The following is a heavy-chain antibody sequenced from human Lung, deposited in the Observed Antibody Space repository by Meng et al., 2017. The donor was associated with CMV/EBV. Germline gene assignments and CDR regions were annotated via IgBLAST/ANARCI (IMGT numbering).Heavy chain of an antibody. D-gene: IGHD5-18*01. V-gene: IGHV4-59*01. J-gene: IGHJ6*02. CDR1: GGSISSYY. CDR2: IYYSGST. Sequence: LXCTVSGGSISSYYWSWIRQPPGKGLEWIGYIYYSGSTNYNPSLKSRVTISVDTSKNQFSLKLSSVTAADTAVYYCASSGYSYGYGYYGMDVWGQGTXVNGAS. CDR3: ASSGYSYGYGYYGMDV.